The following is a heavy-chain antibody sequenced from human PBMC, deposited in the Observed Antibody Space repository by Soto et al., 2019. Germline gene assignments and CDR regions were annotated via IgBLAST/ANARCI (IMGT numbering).Heavy chain of an antibody. CDR1: GFTFSSYW. CDR3: VRGGFGYYYYMDV. J-gene: IGHJ6*03. D-gene: IGHD3-10*01. V-gene: IGHV3-7*01. CDR2: IKQDGSEK. Sequence: GGSLRLSCAASGFTFSSYWMSWVRQAPGKGLEWVANIKQDGSEKYYVDSVKGRFTISRDNAKNPLYLQMNSLRAEDTAVYYCVRGGFGYYYYMDVWGKGTTVTVSS.